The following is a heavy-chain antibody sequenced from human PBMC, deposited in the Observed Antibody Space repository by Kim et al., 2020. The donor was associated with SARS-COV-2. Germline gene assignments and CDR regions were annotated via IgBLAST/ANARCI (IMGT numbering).Heavy chain of an antibody. D-gene: IGHD3-3*01. V-gene: IGHV1-46*01. CDR2: IIPRSPAV. CDR3: ARDGGKYDFDY. J-gene: IGHJ4*02. Sequence: ASVKVSCKASGYSFIDSYIHWVRQAPGHGLEWMGRIIPRSPAVIYAEKFQARFTMARDTSTSTVYMELNNLQFDDTAVYYCARDGGKYDFDYWGQGSLVTVSS. CDR1: GYSFIDSY.